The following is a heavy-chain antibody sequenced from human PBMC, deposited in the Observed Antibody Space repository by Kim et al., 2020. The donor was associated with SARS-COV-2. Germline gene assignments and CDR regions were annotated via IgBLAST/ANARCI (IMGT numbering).Heavy chain of an antibody. J-gene: IGHJ6*03. Sequence: GGSLRLSCVASGFIFRNFGMHWVRQAPGKGLEWVAVVFYDGKPLYNTDFEKGRFTISRDNSENTVYLEINSLRTEDTSIYYCAKDGXXXXXXDVXXX. V-gene: IGHV3-33*06. CDR1: GFIFRNFG. CDR3: AKDGXXXXXXDV. CDR2: VFYDGKPL.